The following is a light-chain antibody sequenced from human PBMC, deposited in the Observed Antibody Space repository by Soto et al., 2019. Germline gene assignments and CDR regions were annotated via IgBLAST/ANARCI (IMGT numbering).Light chain of an antibody. Sequence: DIVMTQSPDSLAVSLGERATINCKSSQNILYNTNKRNYLVWYHQKPGQPPRLLIHWSSTRVSGVPDRFSGRGSGTDFALTSSSLEAEDVAVYFCQQYYSPPWTFGQGTKVAI. CDR1: QNILYNTNKRNY. CDR3: QQYYSPPWT. J-gene: IGKJ1*01. V-gene: IGKV4-1*01. CDR2: WSS.